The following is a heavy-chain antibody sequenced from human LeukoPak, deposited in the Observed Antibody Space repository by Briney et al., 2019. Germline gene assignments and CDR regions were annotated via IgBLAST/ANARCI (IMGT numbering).Heavy chain of an antibody. CDR3: ARELGDWSGYYMGHLNY. J-gene: IGHJ4*02. Sequence: PSETLSLTCTVSGGSINSHNYYWAWIRQPPGKGLEWIGSLYYSGSTYYNPSLKSRVTISLGTSYDHFSLKLRSVTAADTAVYYCARELGDWSGYYMGHLNYWGQGTLVSVSS. V-gene: IGHV4-39*07. D-gene: IGHD3-3*01. CDR2: LYYSGST. CDR1: GGSINSHNYY.